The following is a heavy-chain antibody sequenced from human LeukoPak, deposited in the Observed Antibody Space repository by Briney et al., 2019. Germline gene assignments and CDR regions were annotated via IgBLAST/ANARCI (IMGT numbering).Heavy chain of an antibody. CDR3: ARGTSGWYNWFDP. D-gene: IGHD6-19*01. Sequence: SVKVSCKASGYTFTSYYMHWVRQAPGQGLEWMGGIIPIFGTANYAQKFQGRVTITADESTSTAYMELSSLRSEDTAVYYCARGTSGWYNWFDPWGQGTLVTVSS. CDR2: IIPIFGTA. CDR1: GYTFTSYY. J-gene: IGHJ5*02. V-gene: IGHV1-69*13.